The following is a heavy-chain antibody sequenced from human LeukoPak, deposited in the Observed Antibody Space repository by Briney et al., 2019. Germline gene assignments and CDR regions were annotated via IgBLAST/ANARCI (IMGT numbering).Heavy chain of an antibody. Sequence: PSETLSLTCAVYGGSFSGYYWSWIRQPPGKGLEWIGEINHSGSTNYNPSLKSRVTISVDTSKNQFSLKLSSVTAADTAVYYCARGLNFPNRFDPWGQGTLVTVSS. CDR1: GGSFSGYY. D-gene: IGHD1-7*01. J-gene: IGHJ5*02. CDR3: ARGLNFPNRFDP. CDR2: INHSGST. V-gene: IGHV4-34*01.